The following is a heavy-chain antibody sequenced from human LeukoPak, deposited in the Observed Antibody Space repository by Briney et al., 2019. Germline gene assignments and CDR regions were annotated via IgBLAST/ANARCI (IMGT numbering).Heavy chain of an antibody. CDR3: SREVRYFDWFRADY. CDR2: IRNKAYGGTA. CDR1: GFTFCDYS. D-gene: IGHD3-9*01. V-gene: IGHV3-49*03. J-gene: IGHJ4*02. Sequence: PGRSQRLSCSASGFTFCDYSMSWFRQAPGKGLEWVGFIRNKAYGGTAEYAASVKGRFTISRDDSESIAYLQMDSLKSEDTAVYYCSREVRYFDWFRADYWGQGTLVTVSS.